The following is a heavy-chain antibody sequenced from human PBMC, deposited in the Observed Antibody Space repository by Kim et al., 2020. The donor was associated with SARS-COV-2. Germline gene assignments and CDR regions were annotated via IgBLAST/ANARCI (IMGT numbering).Heavy chain of an antibody. J-gene: IGHJ4*02. CDR3: AKDLGIAVAGTGFDY. V-gene: IGHV3-30*02. D-gene: IGHD6-19*01. Sequence: NSVEGRFTISRDNSKNTLYLQMNSLRAEDTAVYYCAKDLGIAVAGTGFDYWGQGTLVTVSS.